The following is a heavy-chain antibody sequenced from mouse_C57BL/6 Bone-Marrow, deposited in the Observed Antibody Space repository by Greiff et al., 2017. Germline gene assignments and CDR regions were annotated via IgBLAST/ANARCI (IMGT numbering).Heavy chain of an antibody. J-gene: IGHJ4*01. Sequence: VLLVESGPELVKPGASVKLSCKASGYTFTSYAINWVKQRPGQGLEWIGWFYPRDGSTKYNEKFKGKATLTVDTSSSTAYMELHSLTSEDSAVYFCARWGSSFYAMDYWGQGTSVTVSS. CDR3: ARWGSSFYAMDY. CDR1: GYTFTSYA. D-gene: IGHD1-1*01. CDR2: FYPRDGST. V-gene: IGHV1-85*01.